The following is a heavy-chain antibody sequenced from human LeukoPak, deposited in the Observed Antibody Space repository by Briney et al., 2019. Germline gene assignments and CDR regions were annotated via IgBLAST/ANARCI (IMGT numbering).Heavy chain of an antibody. CDR3: ARFSAGITGTQ. J-gene: IGHJ4*02. CDR1: GFTFSSYS. V-gene: IGHV3-21*01. Sequence: GSLRLSCAASGFTFSSYSMNWVRQAPGKGLEWVSSISSSSSYIYYADSVKGRFTISRDNAKNSLYLQMNSLRAEDTAVYYCARFSAGITGTQWGQGTLVTVSS. CDR2: ISSSSSYI. D-gene: IGHD1/OR15-1a*01.